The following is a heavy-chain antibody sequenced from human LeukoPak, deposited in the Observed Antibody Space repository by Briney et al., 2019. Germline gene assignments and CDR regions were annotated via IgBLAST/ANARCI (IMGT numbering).Heavy chain of an antibody. J-gene: IGHJ4*02. CDR2: IRSKPSSYTT. Sequence: PGGSLKLSCAASGFDFSGFYMHWVRQASGRGLEWVGLIRSKPSSYTTVYAASVKGRFTISRDDSRNTAYLQMNSLKAEDTAVYYCIRQECSGGSCFYVDYWGQGTLVTVSS. D-gene: IGHD2-15*01. CDR1: GFDFSGFY. CDR3: IRQECSGGSCFYVDY. V-gene: IGHV3-73*01.